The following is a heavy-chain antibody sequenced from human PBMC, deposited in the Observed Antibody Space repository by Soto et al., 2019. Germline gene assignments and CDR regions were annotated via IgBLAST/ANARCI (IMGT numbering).Heavy chain of an antibody. V-gene: IGHV1-2*02. J-gene: IGHJ4*02. CDR2: INPNSGGT. CDR1: GYTFTDYY. CDR3: ARRKGDYYDSSGYHYYFDY. D-gene: IGHD3-22*01. Sequence: ASVKVSCKASGYTFTDYYVHWVRQAPGQGLEWMGWINPNSGGTKSAQKFQGRVTMTRDTSISAAYMELSRLRSDDTAVYYCARRKGDYYDSSGYHYYFDYWGQGTLVTVT.